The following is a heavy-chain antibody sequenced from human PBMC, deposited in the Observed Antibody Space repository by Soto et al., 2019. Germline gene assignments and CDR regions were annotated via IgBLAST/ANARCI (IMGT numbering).Heavy chain of an antibody. CDR1: GFTFSNAW. Sequence: GGSLRLSCAASGFTFSNAWMSWVRQAPGKGLEWVGRIKSKTDGGTTDYAAPVKGRFTISRDDSKNTLYLQMNSLKTEDTAVYYCTTDWGYYDSSGYYGRVGYWGQGTLVTVSS. CDR2: IKSKTDGGTT. D-gene: IGHD3-22*01. J-gene: IGHJ4*02. CDR3: TTDWGYYDSSGYYGRVGY. V-gene: IGHV3-15*01.